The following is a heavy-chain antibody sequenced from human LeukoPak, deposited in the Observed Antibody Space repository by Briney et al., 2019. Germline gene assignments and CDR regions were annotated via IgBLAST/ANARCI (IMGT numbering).Heavy chain of an antibody. CDR2: MKQDGSEK. Sequence: GGSLRLSCVASGFTFSDYAMSWVRQAPGKGLEWVANMKQDGSEKNYVDSVKGRFTISRDNAENSLHLQMNSLRAEDTAVYYCARDFNYYDSSVNYFDYWGQGTLVTVSS. D-gene: IGHD3-22*01. CDR1: GFTFSDYA. J-gene: IGHJ4*02. CDR3: ARDFNYYDSSVNYFDY. V-gene: IGHV3-7*01.